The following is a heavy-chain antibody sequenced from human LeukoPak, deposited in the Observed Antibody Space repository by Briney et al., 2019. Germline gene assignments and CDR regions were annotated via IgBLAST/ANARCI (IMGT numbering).Heavy chain of an antibody. D-gene: IGHD1-26*01. CDR1: GGSISSSSYY. J-gene: IGHJ3*02. V-gene: IGHV4-39*01. CDR3: ARQGGSGRAFDI. Sequence: SETLSLTCTVSGGSISSSSYYWDWIRQPPGKGLEWIGTFSYSGNTYYSPSLKSRVTISVDTSKNQFSLKLRSLTAADTSVYYCARQGGSGRAFDIWGHGTMVTVS. CDR2: FSYSGNT.